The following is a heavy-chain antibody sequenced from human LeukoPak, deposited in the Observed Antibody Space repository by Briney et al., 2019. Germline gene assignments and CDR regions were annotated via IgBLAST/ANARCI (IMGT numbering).Heavy chain of an antibody. D-gene: IGHD3-22*01. CDR2: ISGSGGST. CDR1: GFTFSSYA. V-gene: IGHV3-23*01. CDR3: AKVGIEYYYDSSGYYDY. J-gene: IGHJ4*02. Sequence: GGSLRLSCAASGFTFSSYAMSWVRQAPGKGLEWVSGISGSGGSTYYADSVKGRFTISRDNSKNTLYLQMNSLRAEDTAVYYCAKVGIEYYYDSSGYYDYWGQGTLVTVSS.